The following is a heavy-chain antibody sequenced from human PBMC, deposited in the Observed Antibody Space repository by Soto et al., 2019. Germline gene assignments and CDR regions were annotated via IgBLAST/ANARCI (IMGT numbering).Heavy chain of an antibody. CDR1: GGSISSGDYY. V-gene: IGHV4-30-4*01. CDR2: IYYSGST. Sequence: SETLSLTCTVSGGSISSGDYYWSWIRQPPGKGLEWIGYIYYSGSTYYNPSLKGRVTISVDTSKNQFSLKLSSVTAADTAVYYCARVGEYCSSASCYTAHPWGQGTLVTVPS. D-gene: IGHD2-2*02. CDR3: ARVGEYCSSASCYTAHP. J-gene: IGHJ5*02.